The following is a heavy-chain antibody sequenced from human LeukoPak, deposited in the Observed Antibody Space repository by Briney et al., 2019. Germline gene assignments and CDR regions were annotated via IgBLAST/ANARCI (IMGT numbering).Heavy chain of an antibody. D-gene: IGHD6-13*01. CDR3: ARPSSSWYDY. Sequence: GASVTVSCKASGYTFTGYFMHWVRQAPGQGLEWVGWINPNSGGTNYAQKFQGRVTMTRDTSISTAYMELSRLRSDDTAVYYCARPSSSWYDYWGQGTLVTVSS. J-gene: IGHJ4*02. V-gene: IGHV1-2*02. CDR1: GYTFTGYF. CDR2: INPNSGGT.